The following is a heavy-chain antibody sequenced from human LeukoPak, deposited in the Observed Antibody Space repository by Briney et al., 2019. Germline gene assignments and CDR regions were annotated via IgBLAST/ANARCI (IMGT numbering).Heavy chain of an antibody. CDR3: ARFETIAVAAIEY. V-gene: IGHV3-21*01. CDR1: GLTYSSYS. J-gene: IGHJ4*02. CDR2: ISSTSTYI. Sequence: GGPLTLPCAPSGLTYSSYSMNWLRHAPEQALQWVSSISSTSTYIIYADSVKGRFTITRDNDKNSLCLQMNSLRAEDTAVYYCARFETIAVAAIEYWGQGTLVTVSS. D-gene: IGHD6-19*01.